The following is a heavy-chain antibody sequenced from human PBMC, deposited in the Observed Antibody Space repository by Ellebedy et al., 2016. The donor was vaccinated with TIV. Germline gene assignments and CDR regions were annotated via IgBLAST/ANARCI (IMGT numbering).Heavy chain of an antibody. J-gene: IGHJ3*02. D-gene: IGHD3-22*01. CDR1: GNTFTSFG. Sequence: AASVKVSCKASGNTFTSFGISWVRQAPGQGLEWMGWISGHNGNTKYAQKLQGRVTMTTDTSTSTAYMELRSLRSDDTAVYYCARVAHDSSDSDAFDIWGQGTMVTVSS. V-gene: IGHV1-18*01. CDR2: ISGHNGNT. CDR3: ARVAHDSSDSDAFDI.